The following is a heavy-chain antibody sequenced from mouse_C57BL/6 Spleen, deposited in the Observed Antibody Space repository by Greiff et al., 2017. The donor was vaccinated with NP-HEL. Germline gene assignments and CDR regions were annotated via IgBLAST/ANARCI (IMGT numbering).Heavy chain of an antibody. Sequence: QVQLKESDAELVKPGASVKISCKVSGYTFTDHTIHWMKQRPEQGLEWIGYIYPRDGSTKYNEKFKGKATLTADKSSSTAYMQLNSLTSEDSAVYFCARPPYYYGSLYYFDYWGQGTTLTVSS. V-gene: IGHV1-78*01. CDR1: GYTFTDHT. CDR3: ARPPYYYGSLYYFDY. J-gene: IGHJ2*01. CDR2: IYPRDGST. D-gene: IGHD1-1*01.